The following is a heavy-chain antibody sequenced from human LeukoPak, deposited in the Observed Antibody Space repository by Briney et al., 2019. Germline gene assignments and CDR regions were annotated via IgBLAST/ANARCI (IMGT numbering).Heavy chain of an antibody. Sequence: GESLKISCKASVFSFTNYWIAWVRQKPGEGLEWMGNIYPGDSDTRYNPSFQGQVTISADTSIKTAYLQWSSLKASDTAIYYCARRAGGNTGGFYFDYRGQGSLVTVSS. J-gene: IGHJ4*02. D-gene: IGHD5-18*01. CDR2: IYPGDSDT. V-gene: IGHV5-51*01. CDR1: VFSFTNYW. CDR3: ARRAGGNTGGFYFDY.